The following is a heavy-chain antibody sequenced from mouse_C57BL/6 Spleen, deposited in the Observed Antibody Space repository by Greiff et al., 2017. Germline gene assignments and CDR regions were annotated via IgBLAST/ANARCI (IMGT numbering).Heavy chain of an antibody. CDR3: ARGDWGDY. D-gene: IGHD4-1*01. Sequence: VQLQQPGAELVKPGASVKISCKASGYAFSSYWMNWVKQRPGKGLEWIGQIYPDDGDTHYNGKFKGKATLSADKSSSTAYMQLSSLTSEDSAVYYCARGDWGDYWGQGTTLTVSS. V-gene: IGHV1-80*01. CDR1: GYAFSSYW. CDR2: IYPDDGDT. J-gene: IGHJ2*01.